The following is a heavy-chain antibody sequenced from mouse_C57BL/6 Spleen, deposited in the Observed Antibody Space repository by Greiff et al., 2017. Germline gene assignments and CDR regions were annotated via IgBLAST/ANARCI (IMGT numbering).Heavy chain of an antibody. D-gene: IGHD3-3*01. CDR3: ARGWTAWFAY. V-gene: IGHV5-17*01. CDR1: GFTFSDYG. J-gene: IGHJ3*01. CDR2: ISSGSSTI. Sequence: EVNLVESGGGLVKPGGSLKLSCAASGFTFSDYGMHWVRQAPEKGLEWVAYISSGSSTIYYADTVKGRFTISRDNAKNTLFLQMTSLRSEDTAMYYCARGWTAWFAYWGQGTLVTVSA.